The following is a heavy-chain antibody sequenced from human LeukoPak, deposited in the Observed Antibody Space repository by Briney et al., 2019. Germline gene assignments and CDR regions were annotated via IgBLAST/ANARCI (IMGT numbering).Heavy chain of an antibody. CDR1: GGSISSGGYS. J-gene: IGHJ3*02. CDR3: ARSMRITMIVVVIATPYDAFDI. Sequence: SETLSLTCAVSGGSISSGGYSWSWIRQPPGKGLEWIGYIYHSGSTYYNPSLKSRVTISVDTSKNQFSLKLSSVTAADTAVYYCARSMRITMIVVVIATPYDAFDIWGQGTMVTVSS. CDR2: IYHSGST. D-gene: IGHD3-22*01. V-gene: IGHV4-30-2*01.